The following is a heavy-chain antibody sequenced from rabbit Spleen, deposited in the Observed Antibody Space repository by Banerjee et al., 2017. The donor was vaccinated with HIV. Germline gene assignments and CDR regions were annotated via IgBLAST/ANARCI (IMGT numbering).Heavy chain of an antibody. Sequence: QEQLEESGGDLVKPGASLTLTCKASGFDFSSSDYMCWVRQAPGKGLEWISCIAGGSSGFTYSATWAKGRFTISKTSSTTVTLQMTSLTAADTATYFCARDTGSSFSSYGMDLWGQGTLVTVS. J-gene: IGHJ6*01. CDR1: GFDFSSSDY. CDR3: ARDTGSSFSSYGMDL. CDR2: IAGGSSGFT. V-gene: IGHV1S45*01. D-gene: IGHD8-1*01.